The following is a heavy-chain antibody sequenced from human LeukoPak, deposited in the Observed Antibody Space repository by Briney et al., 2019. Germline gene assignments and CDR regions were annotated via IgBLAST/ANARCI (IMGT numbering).Heavy chain of an antibody. D-gene: IGHD4-23*01. CDR1: GGTFSSYG. Sequence: ASVKVSCKASGGTFSSYGISWVRQAPGQGLEWMGGIIPIFGTANYAQKFQGRVTITADESTSTAYMELSSLRSEDTAVYYCARGGNSGSDYMDVWGKGTTVTVSS. CDR2: IIPIFGTA. J-gene: IGHJ6*03. CDR3: ARGGNSGSDYMDV. V-gene: IGHV1-69*13.